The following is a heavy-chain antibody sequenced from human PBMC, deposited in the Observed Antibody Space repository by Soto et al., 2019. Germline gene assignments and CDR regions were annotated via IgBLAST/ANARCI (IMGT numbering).Heavy chain of an antibody. D-gene: IGHD6-6*01. V-gene: IGHV4-39*01. CDR1: GGSISSSSYY. J-gene: IGHJ6*02. CDR3: ARHGYVYSSSLEGFYYYGMDV. Sequence: LSLTCTVSGGSISSSSYYWGWIRQPPGKGLEWIGSIYYSGSTYYNPSLKSRVTISVDTSKNQFSLKLSSVTAADTAVYYCARHGYVYSSSLEGFYYYGMDVWGQGTTVTVSS. CDR2: IYYSGST.